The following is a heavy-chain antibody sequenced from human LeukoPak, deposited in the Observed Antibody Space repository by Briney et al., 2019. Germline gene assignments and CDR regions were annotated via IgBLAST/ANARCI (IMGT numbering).Heavy chain of an antibody. CDR2: IYSGGST. D-gene: IGHD3-10*01. Sequence: GGSLRLSCAASGFTFSSYGMSWVRQAPGKGLEWVSVIYSGGSTYHADSVKVRFIISRDNSKNTLYLQMNSLRAEDTAVYYCAKDAILLWFGEYFDYWGQGTLVTVSS. CDR3: AKDAILLWFGEYFDY. V-gene: IGHV3-23*03. CDR1: GFTFSSYG. J-gene: IGHJ4*02.